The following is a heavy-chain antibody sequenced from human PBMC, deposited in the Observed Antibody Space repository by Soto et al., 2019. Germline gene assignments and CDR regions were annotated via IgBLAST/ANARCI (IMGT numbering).Heavy chain of an antibody. D-gene: IGHD4-17*01. CDR1: GYTFTSYA. CDR2: INAGNGNT. V-gene: IGHV1-3*01. J-gene: IGHJ4*02. CDR3: ARNDYGDYPIYFDY. Sequence: QVQLVQSGAEVKKPGASVKVSCKASGYTFTSYAMHWVRQAPGQRLEWMGWINAGNGNTKYSQKFQGRVTITRDTSASTAYMELSSLRSEDTAVCYCARNDYGDYPIYFDYWGQGTLVTVSS.